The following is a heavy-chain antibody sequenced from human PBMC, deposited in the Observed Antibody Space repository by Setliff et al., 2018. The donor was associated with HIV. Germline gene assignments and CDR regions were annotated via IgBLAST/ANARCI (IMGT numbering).Heavy chain of an antibody. CDR3: ARDSGARWLQGHFDY. Sequence: SVKVSCKASGYTFISYGINWVRQAPGQGLEWMGGIIPIFGTANYAQKFQGRVTITADKTTNTAYMELSSLRSQDPAVTAVYYCARDSGARWLQGHFDYWGQGTLVTVSS. CDR1: GYTFISYG. CDR2: IIPIFGTA. J-gene: IGHJ4*02. V-gene: IGHV1-69*06. D-gene: IGHD5-12*01.